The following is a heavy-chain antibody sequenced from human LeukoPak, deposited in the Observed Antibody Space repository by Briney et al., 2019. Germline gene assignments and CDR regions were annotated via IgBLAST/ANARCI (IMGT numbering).Heavy chain of an antibody. CDR2: IKQDGSEK. V-gene: IGHV3-7*01. Sequence: GRSLRLSCAASGFTFSSYWMSWVRQAPGKGLEWVANIKQDGSEKYYVDSVKGRFTISRDNAKNSLDLQMNSLRAEDTAVYYCARDLVHDSSGYYYWGQGTLVTVSS. J-gene: IGHJ4*02. D-gene: IGHD3-22*01. CDR3: ARDLVHDSSGYYY. CDR1: GFTFSSYW.